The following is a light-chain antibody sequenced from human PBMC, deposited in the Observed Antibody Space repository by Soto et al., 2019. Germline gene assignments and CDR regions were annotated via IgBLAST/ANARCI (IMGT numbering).Light chain of an antibody. CDR1: SSDVGSYNL. Sequence: QSVLTHPASVCGSPGQSITISCTGTSSDVGSYNLVSWYQQHPGKAPKLIICESSKRPSGVSNRFSGSKSGNTASLTISGLQAEDEADYYCCSYAGSSTLGVLGTGTKVTVL. J-gene: IGLJ1*01. CDR3: CSYAGSSTLGV. V-gene: IGLV2-23*01. CDR2: ESS.